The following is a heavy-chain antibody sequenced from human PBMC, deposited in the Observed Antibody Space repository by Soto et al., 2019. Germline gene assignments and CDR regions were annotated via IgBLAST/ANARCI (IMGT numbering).Heavy chain of an antibody. J-gene: IGHJ4*02. Sequence: EVQLLESGGGLVQPGGSLRLSCAASGFTFSSYAMSWVRQAPGKGLEWVSAISGSGGSTYYADSVKGRFTISRDNSKNTRYLQMNSLRAEDTAVYYCAKGLLWFGELFTRFDYWGQGRLVIVSS. CDR2: ISGSGGST. V-gene: IGHV3-23*01. CDR1: GFTFSSYA. CDR3: AKGLLWFGELFTRFDY. D-gene: IGHD3-10*01.